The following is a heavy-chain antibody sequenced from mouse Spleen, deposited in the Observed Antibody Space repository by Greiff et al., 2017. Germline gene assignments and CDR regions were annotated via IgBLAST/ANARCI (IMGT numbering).Heavy chain of an antibody. CDR3: ARSLYYFDY. CDR2: IDPSDSYT. CDR1: GSTFTSYW. J-gene: IGHJ2*01. D-gene: IGHD6-1*01. Sequence: QVQLQQPGAELVKPGASVKLSCKASGSTFTSYWMQWVKQRPGQGLEWIGEIDPSDSYTNYNQKFKGKATLTVDTSSSTAYMQLSSLTSEDSAVYYCARSLYYFDYWGQGTTLTVSS. V-gene: IGHV1-50*01.